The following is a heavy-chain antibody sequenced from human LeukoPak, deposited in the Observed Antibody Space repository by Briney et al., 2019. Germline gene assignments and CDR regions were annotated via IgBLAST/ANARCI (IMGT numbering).Heavy chain of an antibody. CDR2: ISSSSSYI. V-gene: IGHV3-21*01. Sequence: GGSLRLSCAASGFTFSSYSMNWVRQAPGKGLEWVSSISSSSSYIYYADSVKGRFTISRDNAKNSLYLQMNSLRAEDTAVYYCASSKGGRELLFPAFDIWGQGTMVTVSS. CDR3: ASSKGGRELLFPAFDI. J-gene: IGHJ3*02. CDR1: GFTFSSYS. D-gene: IGHD1-26*01.